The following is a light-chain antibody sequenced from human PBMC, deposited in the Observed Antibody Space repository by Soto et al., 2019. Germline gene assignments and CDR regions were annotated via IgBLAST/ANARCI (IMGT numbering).Light chain of an antibody. CDR2: DAS. Sequence: DIQMTQFPSSLSASVGDRVTLTCQASQGISNYLNWYQQKPGKAPKLLIYDASTLETGVPSRFSGSGYGTEFTFTIGGLQPEDVATYYCQEYESLVHFGGGTKVEIK. CDR3: QEYESLVH. CDR1: QGISNY. J-gene: IGKJ4*01. V-gene: IGKV1-33*01.